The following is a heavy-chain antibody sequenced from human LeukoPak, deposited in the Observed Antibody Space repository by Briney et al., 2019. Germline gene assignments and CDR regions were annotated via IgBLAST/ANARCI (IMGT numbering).Heavy chain of an antibody. V-gene: IGHV3-15*05. CDR3: TTLRALRFPDD. D-gene: IGHD3-3*01. J-gene: IGHJ4*02. Sequence: TGGSLRLSCEASGIVFPFAWMSWVRQVPGKGPEGVGRIRRKSDGGTADYAAPVKGRFAISRDDSQNMLFLQMNNLKPEDTAVYYCTTLRALRFPDDWGQGTLVIVSS. CDR2: IRRKSDGGTA. CDR1: GIVFPFAW.